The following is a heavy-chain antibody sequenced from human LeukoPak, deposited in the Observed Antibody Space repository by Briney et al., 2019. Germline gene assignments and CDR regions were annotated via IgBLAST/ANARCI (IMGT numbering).Heavy chain of an antibody. D-gene: IGHD4-11*01. CDR2: IYYSGST. V-gene: IGHV4-59*01. CDR3: ARNEYSKGLDY. Sequence: SETLSLTCTVSGGSISSYYWSWIRQPPGKGLEWIGYIYYSGSTNYNPSLKSRVTISVDTSKNQFSLKLSSVTAADTAVYYCARNEYSKGLDYWGQGTLVTVSS. J-gene: IGHJ4*02. CDR1: GGSISSYY.